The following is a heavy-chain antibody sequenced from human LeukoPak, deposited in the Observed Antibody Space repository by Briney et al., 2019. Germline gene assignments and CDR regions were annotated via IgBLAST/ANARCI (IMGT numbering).Heavy chain of an antibody. J-gene: IGHJ4*02. CDR3: ARPPDYYDSSGPYYFDH. D-gene: IGHD3-22*01. Sequence: GESLKISCKGSGYSFTSYWIGWVRQMPGKGLGWMGIIYPGDSDTRYSPSFQGQVTISADKSISTAYLQWSSLKASDTAMYYCARPPDYYDSSGPYYFDHWGQGTLVTVSS. V-gene: IGHV5-51*01. CDR1: GYSFTSYW. CDR2: IYPGDSDT.